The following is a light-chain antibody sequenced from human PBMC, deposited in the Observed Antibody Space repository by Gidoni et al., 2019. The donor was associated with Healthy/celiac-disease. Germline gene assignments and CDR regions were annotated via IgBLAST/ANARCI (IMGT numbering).Light chain of an antibody. CDR3: SSYTSSSTRLYV. Sequence: QSALTQPASVSGSPGQSITISCTGTSSDVGDYNYVSWYQQHPGKAPKLMIFDVTNRPSGVSNRFSGSKSGNTASLTISGLQAKDEADYYCSSYTSSSTRLYVFGTGTKVAVL. CDR1: SSDVGDYNY. J-gene: IGLJ1*01. V-gene: IGLV2-14*01. CDR2: DVT.